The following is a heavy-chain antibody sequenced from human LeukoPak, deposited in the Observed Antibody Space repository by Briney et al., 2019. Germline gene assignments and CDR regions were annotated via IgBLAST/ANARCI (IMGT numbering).Heavy chain of an antibody. CDR3: ARDQASGSSGWYPTLDY. CDR1: GGSVSSGSYY. V-gene: IGHV4-61*01. D-gene: IGHD6-19*01. Sequence: SETLSLTCTVSGGSVSSGSYYWSWIRQPPGKGLEWIGHIYYSGSTNYNPSLKSRVTISVDTSKNQFSLRLSSVTAADTAVYYCARDQASGSSGWYPTLDYWGQGTLVTVSS. J-gene: IGHJ4*02. CDR2: IYYSGST.